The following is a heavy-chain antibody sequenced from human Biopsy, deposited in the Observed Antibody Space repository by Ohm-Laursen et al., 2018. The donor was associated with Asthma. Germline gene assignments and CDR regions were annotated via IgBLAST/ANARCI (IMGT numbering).Heavy chain of an antibody. J-gene: IGHJ6*01. CDR1: GYTFNSAG. D-gene: IGHD3-10*01. CDR2: ISVYNGNT. Sequence: EASVKVSCKASGYTFNSAGITWVRQAPGQGLEWMGWISVYNGNTKVAQKLQDRVTMITDTSTSTAYMELRSLRSDDTAVYFCARAVDYSHYYGIDVWGQGTTVTVSP. CDR3: ARAVDYSHYYGIDV. V-gene: IGHV1-18*01.